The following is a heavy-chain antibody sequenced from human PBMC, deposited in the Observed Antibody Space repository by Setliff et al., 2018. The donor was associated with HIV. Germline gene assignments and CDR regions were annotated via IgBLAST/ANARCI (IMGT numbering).Heavy chain of an antibody. D-gene: IGHD4-4*01. J-gene: IGHJ6*02. CDR2: ISTGSSHA. V-gene: IGHV3-21*05. CDR3: ARDDSNYRQHGMDV. CDR1: GFTLSSHS. Sequence: PGGSLRLSCAASGFTLSSHSMSWIRQAPGKGLEWVSYISTGSSHANYGDSVKGRFTISRDNAKNSLYLQMNSLRAEDTAVYYCARDDSNYRQHGMDVWGQGTTVTVSS.